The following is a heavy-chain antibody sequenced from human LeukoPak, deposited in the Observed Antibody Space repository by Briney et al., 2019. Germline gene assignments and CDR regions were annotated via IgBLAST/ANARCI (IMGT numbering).Heavy chain of an antibody. Sequence: GASVKVSCKASGGTFSSYAISWVRQAPGQGLEWMGRIIPILGIANYAQKLQGRVTITADKSTSTAYMELSSLRSEDTAVYYCARAGIVVVAATPYYYYGMDVWGQGTTVTVSS. J-gene: IGHJ6*02. CDR1: GGTFSSYA. D-gene: IGHD2-15*01. V-gene: IGHV1-69*04. CDR3: ARAGIVVVAATPYYYYGMDV. CDR2: IIPILGIA.